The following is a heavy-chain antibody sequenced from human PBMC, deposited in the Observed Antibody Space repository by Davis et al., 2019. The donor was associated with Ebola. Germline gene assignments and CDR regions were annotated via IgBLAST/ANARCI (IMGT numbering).Heavy chain of an antibody. CDR1: GGSISSGGYS. Sequence: MPSETLSLTCAVSGGSISSGGYSWSWIRQPPGKGLEWIGYIYHSGSTYYNQPLKSRVTISVDRSKNQFSLKLSSVTAADTAVYYCAKCRSGGSCYYGMDVWGQGTTVTVSS. V-gene: IGHV4-30-2*01. CDR2: IYHSGST. CDR3: AKCRSGGSCYYGMDV. J-gene: IGHJ6*02. D-gene: IGHD2-15*01.